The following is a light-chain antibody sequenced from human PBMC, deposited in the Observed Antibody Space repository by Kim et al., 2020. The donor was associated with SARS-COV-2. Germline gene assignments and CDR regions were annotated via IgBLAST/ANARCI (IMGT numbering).Light chain of an antibody. CDR2: GKN. CDR1: SLRNYY. V-gene: IGLV3-19*01. J-gene: IGLJ3*02. CDR3: NSRGSGDKPWV. Sequence: ALEQTVRIKCQGDSLRNYYESWYQQKPGQAPVLVIYGKNNRPSGIPDRFSGSSSGNTASLTITGAQAEDAADYYCNSRGSGDKPWVFGGGTQLTVL.